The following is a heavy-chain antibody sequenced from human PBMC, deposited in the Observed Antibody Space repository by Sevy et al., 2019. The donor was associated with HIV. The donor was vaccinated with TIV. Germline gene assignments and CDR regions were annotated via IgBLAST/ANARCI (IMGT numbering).Heavy chain of an antibody. V-gene: IGHV4-59*01. Sequence: SETLSLTCTVSGGSISSYYWSWIRQPPGKGLEWIGYIYYSGSTNYNPSLKSRVTISVDPSKNQFSLKLGSVTAADTAVYYCARDRVTIFGVATYYYGMDVWGQGTTVTVSS. CDR1: GGSISSYY. CDR2: IYYSGST. CDR3: ARDRVTIFGVATYYYGMDV. D-gene: IGHD3-3*01. J-gene: IGHJ6*02.